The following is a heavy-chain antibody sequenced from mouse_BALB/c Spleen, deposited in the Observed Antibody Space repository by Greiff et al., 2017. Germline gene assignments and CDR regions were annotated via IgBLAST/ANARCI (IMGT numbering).Heavy chain of an antibody. Sequence: DVKLQESGPGLVKPSQSLSLTCSVTGYSITSGYYWNWIRQFPGNKLEWMGYISYDGSNNYNPSLKNRISITRDTSKNQFFLKLNSVTTEDTATYYCASFYYGSSYPFDYWGQGTTLTVSS. D-gene: IGHD1-1*01. CDR2: ISYDGSN. J-gene: IGHJ2*01. V-gene: IGHV3-6*02. CDR3: ASFYYGSSYPFDY. CDR1: GYSITSGYY.